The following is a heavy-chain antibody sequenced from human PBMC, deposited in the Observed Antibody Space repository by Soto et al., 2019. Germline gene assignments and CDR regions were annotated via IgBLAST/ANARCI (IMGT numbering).Heavy chain of an antibody. CDR1: GFTFSRYG. V-gene: IGHV3-23*01. Sequence: EVQLLESGGGLVQPGGSLRLSCAASGFTFSRYGMSWVRQAPGRGLEWVSGISGGGGSTHYADSVKGRFTISRDNSKNALFLQMHSLRDEDAAMYYCTKEDLFLGGEFESWGQGTLVTVSS. CDR2: ISGGGGST. CDR3: TKEDLFLGGEFES. D-gene: IGHD3-16*01. J-gene: IGHJ4*02.